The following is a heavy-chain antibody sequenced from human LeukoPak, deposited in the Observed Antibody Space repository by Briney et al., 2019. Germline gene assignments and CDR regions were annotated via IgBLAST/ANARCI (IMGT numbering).Heavy chain of an antibody. J-gene: IGHJ4*02. Sequence: PGGSLRLSCAASEFTFSSYSMNWVRQAPGKGLEWVANIKHDESEKNYLDSVKGRFTISRDNAQNSLYLQMNGLRVEDTAVYYCTRRLDDWGQGTLVTVSS. D-gene: IGHD3-16*01. CDR2: IKHDESEK. V-gene: IGHV3-7*01. CDR1: EFTFSSYS. CDR3: TRRLDD.